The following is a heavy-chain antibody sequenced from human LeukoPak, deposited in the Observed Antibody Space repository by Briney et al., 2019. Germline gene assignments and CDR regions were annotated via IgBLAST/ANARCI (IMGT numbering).Heavy chain of an antibody. V-gene: IGHV1-69*02. CDR3: ATTLFDY. Sequence: RLEWMGRIIPILGIANYAQKFQGRVTITADKSTSTAYMELSSLRSEDTAVYYCATTLFDYWGQGTLVTVSS. J-gene: IGHJ4*02. CDR2: IIPILGIA. D-gene: IGHD3-16*01.